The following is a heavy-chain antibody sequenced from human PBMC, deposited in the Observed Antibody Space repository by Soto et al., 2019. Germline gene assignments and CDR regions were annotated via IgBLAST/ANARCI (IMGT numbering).Heavy chain of an antibody. J-gene: IGHJ4*02. D-gene: IGHD2-21*02. Sequence: PGGSLRLSCAVSGFTFSNYAMSWVRQAPGRGLEWVSAIRHSGDTTYYIDSVKGRFTISRDNSKNTLYLQMNSLRAEDTAVYYSAKEDNEAMVVTTFDYWGQGALVTVSS. V-gene: IGHV3-23*01. CDR1: GFTFSNYA. CDR3: AKEDNEAMVVTTFDY. CDR2: IRHSGDTT.